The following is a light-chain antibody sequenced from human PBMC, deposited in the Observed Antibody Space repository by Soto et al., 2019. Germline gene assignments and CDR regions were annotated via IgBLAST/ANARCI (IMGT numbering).Light chain of an antibody. CDR2: GAS. Sequence: EIVLTQSPGTLSLSPGERATLSCRASQSVSSSYLAWYQQKPGQAPRLLIYGASSRATGIPDRFSGSGSGTDFTLTISRLAPEDVAVYYCQQYGSSPLFGPGTKVDIK. V-gene: IGKV3-20*01. J-gene: IGKJ3*01. CDR1: QSVSSSY. CDR3: QQYGSSPL.